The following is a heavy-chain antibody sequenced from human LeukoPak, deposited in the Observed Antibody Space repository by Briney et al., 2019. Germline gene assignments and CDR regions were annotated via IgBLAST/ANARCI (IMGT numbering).Heavy chain of an antibody. CDR1: GGSISSSSYY. CDR3: ARRGSSSSRYYYYYMDV. Sequence: SETLSLTCTVSGGSISSSSYYWGWIRQPPGKGLEWIGSIYYSGSTYYNPSLKSRVTISVDTSKNQFSLKLSSVTAADTAVYYCARRGSSSSRYYYYYMDVWGKGNTVTVSS. V-gene: IGHV4-39*01. J-gene: IGHJ6*03. CDR2: IYYSGST. D-gene: IGHD6-6*01.